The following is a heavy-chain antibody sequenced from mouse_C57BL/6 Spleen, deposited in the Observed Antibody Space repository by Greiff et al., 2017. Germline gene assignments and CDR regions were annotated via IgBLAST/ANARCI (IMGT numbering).Heavy chain of an antibody. CDR2: INPSSGYT. CDR1: GYTFTSYT. CDR3: EREYYGSSAAGFAH. J-gene: IGHJ3*01. V-gene: IGHV1-4*01. Sequence: QVQLQQSGAELARPGASVKMSCTASGYTFTSYTMHWVKQRPGQGLEWIGYINPSSGYTKYNHKFKDKATLTADKSSSTAYMQLSSLTSEDSAVYYCEREYYGSSAAGFAHWGQGTLVTVSA. D-gene: IGHD1-1*01.